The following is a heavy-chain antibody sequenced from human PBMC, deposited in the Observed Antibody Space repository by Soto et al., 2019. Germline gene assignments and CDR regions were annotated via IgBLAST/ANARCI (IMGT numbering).Heavy chain of an antibody. CDR1: GGSFSGYY. D-gene: IGHD2-2*01. Sequence: QVQLQQWGAGLLKPSETLSLTCAVYGGSFSGYYWSWIRQPPGTGLEWIGEINHSGSTNYNPSLKSRVTISVDTSKHQFSLKLSSVTAADTAVYYCARGISLLRCSSTSCPSFDYWGQGTLVTVSS. CDR3: ARGISLLRCSSTSCPSFDY. J-gene: IGHJ4*02. V-gene: IGHV4-34*01. CDR2: INHSGST.